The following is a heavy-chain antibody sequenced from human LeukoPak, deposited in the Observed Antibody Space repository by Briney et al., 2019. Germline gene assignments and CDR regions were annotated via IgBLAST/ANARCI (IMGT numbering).Heavy chain of an antibody. V-gene: IGHV3-30*18. D-gene: IGHD3-9*01. CDR3: AKDRSTYNVLTGYQDY. J-gene: IGHJ4*02. CDR2: ISYDRGNK. CDR1: GFTASRYG. Sequence: PGRSLRLSCSVSGFTASRYGMHWGRQTPGKGLEWVALISYDRGNKDYVDSVKGRFTVSRDNSRNTLYLQMNSLRPEDTDVYYCAKDRSTYNVLTGYQDYWGQGTLVPLSS.